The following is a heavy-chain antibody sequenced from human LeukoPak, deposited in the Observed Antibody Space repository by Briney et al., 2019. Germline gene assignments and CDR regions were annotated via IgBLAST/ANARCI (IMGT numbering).Heavy chain of an antibody. V-gene: IGHV4-59*08. Sequence: SETLSLTCTVSGGSISSYYWSWIRQPPGKGLEWIGYIHYSGSTNYNPSLKSRVTILLDTSNNQFSLKLSSVTAADTAVYYCARMGGYSGYATHWGQGTLVTVSS. CDR2: IHYSGST. J-gene: IGHJ4*02. D-gene: IGHD5-12*01. CDR1: GGSISSYY. CDR3: ARMGGYSGYATH.